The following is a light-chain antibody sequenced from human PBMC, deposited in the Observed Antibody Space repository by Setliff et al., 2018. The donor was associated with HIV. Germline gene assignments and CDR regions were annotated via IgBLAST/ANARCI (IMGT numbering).Light chain of an antibody. CDR2: EVS. CDR3: CSYAGTSTHVV. J-gene: IGLJ2*01. CDR1: SSDVGSYNL. V-gene: IGLV2-23*02. Sequence: QSALAQPASVSGSPGQSITISCTGTSSDVGSYNLVSWYQQHPGKAPKLMIYEVSKRPSGVSNRFSGPKSDNTASLTISGLQAEDEADYYCCSYAGTSTHVVFGGGT.